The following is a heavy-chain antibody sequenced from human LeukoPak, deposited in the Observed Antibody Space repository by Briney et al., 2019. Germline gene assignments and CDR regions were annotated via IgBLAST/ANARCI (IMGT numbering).Heavy chain of an antibody. V-gene: IGHV3-7*01. CDR2: IRQDGNVR. Sequence: GESLRLSCAASGFIFNSHWVTWVRQAPGKGLQWLASIRQDGNVRYYVDSVQGRFSISRDNAMNSLYLQMNSLRVEDTAVYYCARWSHDSSGYYWISSWGQGTLVTVSS. D-gene: IGHD3-22*01. CDR3: ARWSHDSSGYYWISS. CDR1: GFIFNSHW. J-gene: IGHJ5*02.